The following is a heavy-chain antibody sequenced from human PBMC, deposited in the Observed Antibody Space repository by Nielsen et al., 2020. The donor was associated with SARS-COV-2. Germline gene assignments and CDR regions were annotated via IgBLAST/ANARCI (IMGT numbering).Heavy chain of an antibody. CDR1: GGSLSSGPYY. D-gene: IGHD3-10*01. CDR2: IYYTGNS. V-gene: IGHV4-31*03. J-gene: IGHJ5*02. Sequence: SETLSLTCTVSGGSLSSGPYYWTWIRQHPGKGLEWIGYIYYTGNSYYSPSLKSRVTISFDTSKNQFSLNLSSVTAADTAVYYCARDFGDSGTSFDPWGQGTLVTVSS. CDR3: ARDFGDSGTSFDP.